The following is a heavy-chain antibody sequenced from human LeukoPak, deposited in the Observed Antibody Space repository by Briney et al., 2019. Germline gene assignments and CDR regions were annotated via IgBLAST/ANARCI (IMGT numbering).Heavy chain of an antibody. CDR1: GYTFTSYG. CDR2: ISDYNGNT. J-gene: IGHJ4*02. CDR3: ARVTLPIKVITTVYDY. V-gene: IGHV1-18*01. Sequence: ASVKVSCKGSGYTFTSYGISWVRQAPGQGGEGVGWISDYNGNTNYAQKLQGRVTITTDTSTSTANMELRSLRSDDTAVYYCARVTLPIKVITTVYDYWGQGTLVTVSS. D-gene: IGHD3-22*01.